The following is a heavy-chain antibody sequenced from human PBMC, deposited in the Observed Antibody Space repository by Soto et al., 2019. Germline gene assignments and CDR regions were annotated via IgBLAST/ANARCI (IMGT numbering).Heavy chain of an antibody. CDR2: INAGNGNT. CDR1: GYTFTSYA. V-gene: IGHV1-3*01. Sequence: ASVKVSCKASGYTFTSYAMHWVRQAPGQRLEWMGWINAGNGNTKYSQKFQGRVTITRDTSASTAYMELSSLSSEDTAVYYCARDHEAYSSSWYVWFDPWGQGTLVTVSS. CDR3: ARDHEAYSSSWYVWFDP. J-gene: IGHJ5*02. D-gene: IGHD6-13*01.